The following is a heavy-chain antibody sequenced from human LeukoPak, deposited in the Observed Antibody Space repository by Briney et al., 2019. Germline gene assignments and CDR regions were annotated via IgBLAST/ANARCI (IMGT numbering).Heavy chain of an antibody. CDR1: GGSISSSSYY. Sequence: SETLSLTCTVSGGSISSSSYYWGWIRQPPGKGLEWIGSLHYSGSTYYNPSLKSRVTISVDTSKNQFSLKLSSVTAADTAVYYCARGIAVAGPDYWGQGTLVTVSS. D-gene: IGHD6-19*01. V-gene: IGHV4-39*07. CDR3: ARGIAVAGPDY. J-gene: IGHJ4*02. CDR2: LHYSGST.